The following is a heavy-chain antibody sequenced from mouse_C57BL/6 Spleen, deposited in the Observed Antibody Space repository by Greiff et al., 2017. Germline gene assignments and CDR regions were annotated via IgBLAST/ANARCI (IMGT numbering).Heavy chain of an antibody. Sequence: QVQLQQPGAELVKPGASVKLSCKASGYTFTSYWMHWVKQRPGRGLEWIGRIYPYSGGTKYNEKFKSKATLTVDKPSSTAYMQLSSRTSEDSAVYYCARSGYYGTPYYAMDDGGQGTTVTVSS. CDR1: GYTFTSYW. D-gene: IGHD1-1*01. CDR3: ARSGYYGTPYYAMDD. V-gene: IGHV1-72*01. J-gene: IGHJ4*01. CDR2: IYPYSGGT.